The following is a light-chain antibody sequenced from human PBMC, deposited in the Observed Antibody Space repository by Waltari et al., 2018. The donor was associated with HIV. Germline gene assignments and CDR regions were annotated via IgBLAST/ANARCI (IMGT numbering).Light chain of an antibody. V-gene: IGLV2-23*02. CDR2: EVS. Sequence: QSALTQPASVSGSPGQSITISCTGTSSDVGSYNLVSWFQQHPGKAPKLMIFEVSKRPSGVSNRFSGSKSGNTASLTISGLQAEDEADYYCCSYAGSSARVVFGGETKLTVL. J-gene: IGLJ2*01. CDR3: CSYAGSSARVV. CDR1: SSDVGSYNL.